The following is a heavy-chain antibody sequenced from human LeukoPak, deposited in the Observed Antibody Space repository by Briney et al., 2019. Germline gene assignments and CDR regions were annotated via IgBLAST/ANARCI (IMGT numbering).Heavy chain of an antibody. CDR3: ASSGYSSSLCFDY. J-gene: IGHJ4*02. V-gene: IGHV3-30*04. Sequence: GGSLRLSCAASGFTFSSYAMHWVRQAPGKGLEWVAVISYDGSNKYYADSVKGRFTISRDNSKNTLYLQMNSLRAEDTAVYYCASSGYSSSLCFDYWGQGTLVTVSS. D-gene: IGHD6-13*01. CDR1: GFTFSSYA. CDR2: ISYDGSNK.